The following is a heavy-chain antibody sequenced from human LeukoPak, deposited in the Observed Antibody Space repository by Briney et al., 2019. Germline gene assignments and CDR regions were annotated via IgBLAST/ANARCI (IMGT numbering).Heavy chain of an antibody. CDR2: ISGSGGST. D-gene: IGHD5-24*01. CDR1: GFTFSTQA. CDR3: ARGQRRHIDMAPSFDY. V-gene: IGHV3-23*01. J-gene: IGHJ4*02. Sequence: GGSLRLSCAASGFTFSTQAMSWVRHAPGKGLEWVSTISGSGGSTYYADSVKGRFTISRDNSKNTLSMHMNSLRAEDTSVYYCARGQRRHIDMAPSFDYWGQGTLVTVSS.